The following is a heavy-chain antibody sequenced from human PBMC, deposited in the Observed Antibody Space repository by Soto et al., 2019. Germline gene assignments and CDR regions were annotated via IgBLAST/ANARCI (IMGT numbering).Heavy chain of an antibody. CDR3: ARHGKVNIVATTRSPRHDAFDI. CDR1: GGSISSYY. J-gene: IGHJ3*02. D-gene: IGHD5-12*01. CDR2: IYYSGST. V-gene: IGHV4-59*08. Sequence: QVQLQESGPGLVKPSETLSLTCTVSGGSISSYYWSWIRQPPGKGLEWIGYIYYSGSTNYNPSLKSRVTISVDTSKNQFSLKLSSVTAADTAVYYCARHGKVNIVATTRSPRHDAFDIWGQGTMVTVSS.